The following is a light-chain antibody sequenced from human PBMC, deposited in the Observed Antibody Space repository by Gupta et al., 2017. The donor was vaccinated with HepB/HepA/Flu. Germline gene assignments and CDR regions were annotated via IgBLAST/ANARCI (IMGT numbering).Light chain of an antibody. Sequence: EIVFTQSLGTLSLAPGASSPLSCRASQSISYNYLAWYQQKPGRAPRLLIYGASNWHTGVPERFSGSGSGTECTRTISRLETEDFAVYYCQRYGSEVHTFGEGTKVEIK. CDR2: GAS. V-gene: IGKV3-20*01. CDR1: QSISYNY. J-gene: IGKJ2*01. CDR3: QRYGSEVHT.